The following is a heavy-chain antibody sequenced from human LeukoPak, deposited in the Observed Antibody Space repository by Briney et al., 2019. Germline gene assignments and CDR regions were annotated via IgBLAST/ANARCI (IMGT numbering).Heavy chain of an antibody. CDR3: ARLRYFDWLSDYYFDY. Sequence: GGSLRLSCAVSGFTVSSNYMSWVCQAPGKGLEWVSVIYSGGSTYYADSVKGRFTISRDNSKNTLYLQMNSLRAEDTAVYYCARLRYFDWLSDYYFDYWGQGTLVTVSS. V-gene: IGHV3-53*01. J-gene: IGHJ4*02. CDR2: IYSGGST. CDR1: GFTVSSNY. D-gene: IGHD3-9*01.